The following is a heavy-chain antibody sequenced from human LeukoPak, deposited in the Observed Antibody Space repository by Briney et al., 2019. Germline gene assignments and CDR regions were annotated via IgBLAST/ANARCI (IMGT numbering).Heavy chain of an antibody. D-gene: IGHD2-8*01. Sequence: GGSLRLSCAASGFTLSSNYMSWVRQAPGKGLEWVSVIYSGGSTYYADSVKGRFTISRDNSKNTLYLQMNSLRAEDTAVYYCASNGHEGYFDYWGQGTLVTVAS. CDR3: ASNGHEGYFDY. J-gene: IGHJ4*02. V-gene: IGHV3-53*01. CDR2: IYSGGST. CDR1: GFTLSSNY.